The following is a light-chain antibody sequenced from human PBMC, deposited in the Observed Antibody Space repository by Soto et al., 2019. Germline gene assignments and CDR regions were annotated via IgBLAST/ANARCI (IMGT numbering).Light chain of an antibody. CDR3: QQTYSAPHT. CDR2: SAS. V-gene: IGKV1-39*01. J-gene: IGKJ2*01. CDR1: QTISNF. Sequence: DIQMTQSPSSLSASVWDRVTITCRASQTISNFLNWYQKKPGKAPKLLIYSASSLQRGVPANFSGSGSGADFTLTISHVRPEDVATYYCQQTYSAPHTFGQGTKVDIK.